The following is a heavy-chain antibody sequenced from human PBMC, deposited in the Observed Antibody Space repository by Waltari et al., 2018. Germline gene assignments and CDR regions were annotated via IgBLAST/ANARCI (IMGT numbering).Heavy chain of an antibody. D-gene: IGHD1-26*01. CDR3: ATSRRVGATTLSTPFDY. CDR1: GGSISSYY. CDR2: IYYSGST. V-gene: IGHV4-59*01. Sequence: QVQLQESGPGLVKPSETLSLTCTVSGGSISSYYWSWIRQPPGKGLEWIGYIYYSGSTSYNPALRSRVTISVDTSRNQFSRKLGSVTAADTAVYYCATSRRVGATTLSTPFDYWGQGTLVTVSS. J-gene: IGHJ4*02.